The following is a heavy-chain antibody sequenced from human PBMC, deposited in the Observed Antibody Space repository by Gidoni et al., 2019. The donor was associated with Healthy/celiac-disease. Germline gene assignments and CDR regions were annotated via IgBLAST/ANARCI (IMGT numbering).Heavy chain of an antibody. CDR1: GAVVHTHRAA. CDR3: ARDQEADMGDLGFDY. D-gene: IGHD3-16*01. V-gene: IGHV6-1*01. Sequence: QVQLQQSGPGLVKPSQTLSLTCPISGAVVHTHRAAWNWIRQSPSRGLELLGRTYYRSKWYNDYAVSVKSRITINPDTSKNQFSLQLNSVTPEDTAVYYCARDQEADMGDLGFDYWGQGTLVTVSS. J-gene: IGHJ4*02. CDR2: TYYRSKWYN.